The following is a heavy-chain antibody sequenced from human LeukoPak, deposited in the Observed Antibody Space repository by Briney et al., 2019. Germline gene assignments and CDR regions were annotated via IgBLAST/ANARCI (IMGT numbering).Heavy chain of an antibody. CDR1: GYTFTSYY. CDR3: ATGEFAFDM. Sequence: ASVKVSCKASGYTFTSYYLHWVRQAPGQGLEWMGIINPSGGSTTYAQGFQGRVTMTRDTSTSTVFMELRSLKSEDTAVYYCATGEFAFDMWGQGTMVTVSS. CDR2: INPSGGST. V-gene: IGHV1-46*01. J-gene: IGHJ3*02.